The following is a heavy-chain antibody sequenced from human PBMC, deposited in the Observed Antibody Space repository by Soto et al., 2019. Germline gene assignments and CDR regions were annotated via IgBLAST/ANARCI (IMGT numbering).Heavy chain of an antibody. Sequence: SETLSLTCTVSGASIDSYYWNWIRQPPGKGLEWIGYIYYSGSTTYNPSLKTRVTISVDRSKNQFSLKLTSVTAADTAVYYCARGRTHFDSSAYYSGLDVWGQGTTVTVSS. J-gene: IGHJ6*02. CDR3: ARGRTHFDSSAYYSGLDV. V-gene: IGHV4-59*13. D-gene: IGHD3-22*01. CDR2: IYYSGST. CDR1: GASIDSYY.